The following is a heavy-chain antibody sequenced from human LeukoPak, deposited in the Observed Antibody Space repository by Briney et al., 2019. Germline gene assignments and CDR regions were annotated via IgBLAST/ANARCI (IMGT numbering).Heavy chain of an antibody. Sequence: GGSLRLSCAASGFTFSTYAMNWVRQAPGKGLEWVSGISGSGGARYYGDSVEGRFTISRDNSKNTLYLQMNSLRVEDTAAYYCAKVETYTSNSHLVPFDYWGQGTLVTVSS. D-gene: IGHD6-13*01. V-gene: IGHV3-23*01. J-gene: IGHJ4*02. CDR2: ISGSGGAR. CDR1: GFTFSTYA. CDR3: AKVETYTSNSHLVPFDY.